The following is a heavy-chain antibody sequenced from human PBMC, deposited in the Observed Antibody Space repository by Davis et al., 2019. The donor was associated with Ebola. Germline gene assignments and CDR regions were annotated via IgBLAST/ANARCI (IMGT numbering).Heavy chain of an antibody. J-gene: IGHJ6*02. Sequence: ASVKVSCKASGYTFTSYGISWVRQAPGQGLEWMGWISTYNGNTNYAQKLQGRVTMTTDTSTSTAYMELRSLRSDDTAVYYCARGRGMVQGGYYYGMDVWGQGTTVTVSS. D-gene: IGHD3-10*01. CDR3: ARGRGMVQGGYYYGMDV. CDR2: ISTYNGNT. V-gene: IGHV1-18*01. CDR1: GYTFTSYG.